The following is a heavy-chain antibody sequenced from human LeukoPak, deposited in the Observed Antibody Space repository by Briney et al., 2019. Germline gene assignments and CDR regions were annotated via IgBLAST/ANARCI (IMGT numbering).Heavy chain of an antibody. CDR2: ISAYNGNT. V-gene: IGHV1-18*01. CDR1: GYTFTSYG. J-gene: IGHJ1*01. CDR3: ARSQRLPIPFVVIDEYFQH. D-gene: IGHD3-16*02. Sequence: ASVKVSCKASGYTFTSYGISWVRQAPGQGLEWMGWISAYNGNTNYAQKLQGRVTMTTDTSTSTAYMELRSLRSDDTAVYYCARSQRLPIPFVVIDEYFQHWGQGTLVTVSS.